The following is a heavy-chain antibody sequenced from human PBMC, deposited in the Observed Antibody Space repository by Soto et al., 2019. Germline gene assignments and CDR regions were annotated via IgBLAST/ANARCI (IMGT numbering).Heavy chain of an antibody. V-gene: IGHV3-23*01. Sequence: GGSLRLSCAASGFTFSSYAMSWVRQAPGKGLEWVSAISGSGGGTYYADSVKGRFTISRDNSKNTLYLQINSLRAEDTAVYYCAGENLGYCSSTSCPSANNWGQGTLVTVSS. J-gene: IGHJ4*02. D-gene: IGHD2-2*01. CDR1: GFTFSSYA. CDR2: ISGSGGGT. CDR3: AGENLGYCSSTSCPSANN.